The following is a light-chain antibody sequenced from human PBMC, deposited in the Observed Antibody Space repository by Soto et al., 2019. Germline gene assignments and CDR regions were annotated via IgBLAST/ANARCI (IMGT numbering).Light chain of an antibody. Sequence: QSVLTQPPSAPGTPGQRVTISCSGSSSNIGSNNVNWYQHLPGSAPKLLIYTSDQRPSGVPDRFSGSKSGTSASLAISGLQSEDESDYYCATWDDFLNGWVFGGGTQLTVL. V-gene: IGLV1-44*01. CDR3: ATWDDFLNGWV. J-gene: IGLJ3*02. CDR1: SSNIGSNN. CDR2: TSD.